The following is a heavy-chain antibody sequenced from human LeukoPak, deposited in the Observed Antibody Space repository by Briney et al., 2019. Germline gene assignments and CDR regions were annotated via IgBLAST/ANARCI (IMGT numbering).Heavy chain of an antibody. CDR2: ISSSSSYI. D-gene: IGHD3-10*01. Sequence: GGSLRLSCAASGFTFSSYSMNWVRQAPGKGLEWVSSISSSSSYIYYADSVKGRFTISRDNAKNSLYLQMNSLGAEDTAVYYCARGGSGSYSIDYWGQGTLVTVSS. J-gene: IGHJ4*02. V-gene: IGHV3-21*01. CDR3: ARGGSGSYSIDY. CDR1: GFTFSSYS.